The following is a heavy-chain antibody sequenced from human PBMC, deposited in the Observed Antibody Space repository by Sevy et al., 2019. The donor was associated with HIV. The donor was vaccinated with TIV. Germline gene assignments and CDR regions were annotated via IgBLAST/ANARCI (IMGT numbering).Heavy chain of an antibody. Sequence: SETLSLTCTVSGGSISSSSYYWGWIRQPPGKGLEWIAIIYYSGSTYYNPSLKSRVSIFIDTSKNQFSLKLSPVTAADTALYYCARLSLSRGVTTGSYYFDYWVQGTLVTVSS. CDR1: GGSISSSSYY. D-gene: IGHD1-1*01. V-gene: IGHV4-39*01. J-gene: IGHJ4*02. CDR3: ARLSLSRGVTTGSYYFDY. CDR2: IYYSGST.